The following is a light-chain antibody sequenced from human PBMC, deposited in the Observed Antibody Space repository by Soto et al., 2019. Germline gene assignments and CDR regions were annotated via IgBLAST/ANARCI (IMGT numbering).Light chain of an antibody. J-gene: IGLJ3*02. CDR2: EVS. CDR1: SSDVGGYNY. Sequence: QSVLTQPASVSGSPGQSITISCTGTSSDVGGYNYVSWYQQHPGKAPKLIFYEVSNRPSGVSNRFSGSKSGNTASLTISGLQAEDEADYYCSSYTTSSTWVFGGGTKLTVL. V-gene: IGLV2-14*01. CDR3: SSYTTSSTWV.